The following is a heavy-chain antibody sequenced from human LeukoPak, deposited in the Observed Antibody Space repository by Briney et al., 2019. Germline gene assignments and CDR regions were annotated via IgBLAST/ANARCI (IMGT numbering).Heavy chain of an antibody. V-gene: IGHV1-69*13. D-gene: IGHD2-2*01. CDR1: GGTFSSYA. CDR2: IIPIFGTA. CDR3: ARQHRGDIVVVPAANWFDP. J-gene: IGHJ5*02. Sequence: ASVKVSCKASGGTFSSYAISWVRQAPGQGLEWMGGIIPIFGTASYAQKFQGRVTITADESTSTAYMELSSLRSEDTAVYYCARQHRGDIVVVPAANWFDPWGQGTLVTVSS.